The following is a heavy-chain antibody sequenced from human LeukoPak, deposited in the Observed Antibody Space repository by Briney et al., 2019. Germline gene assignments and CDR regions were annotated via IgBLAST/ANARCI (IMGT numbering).Heavy chain of an antibody. D-gene: IGHD3-16*01. J-gene: IGHJ4*02. CDR1: GFTFSTYG. Sequence: PGRSLRLSCAASGFTFSTYGIHWVRQAPGKGLEWVSLISTGGIIHYAHSVKGRFTISRDNSKNTLYLQMNSLRVEDTAVYYCARGGGFMIEGWGLGALVTVSS. V-gene: IGHV3-66*01. CDR2: ISTGGII. CDR3: ARGGGFMIEG.